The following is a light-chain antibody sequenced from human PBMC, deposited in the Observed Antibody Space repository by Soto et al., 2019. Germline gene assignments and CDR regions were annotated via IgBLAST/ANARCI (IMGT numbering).Light chain of an antibody. CDR2: GAS. Sequence: EIVMTQSPATLSVSPWERATLSCRASQSVSSDLDWYHQKPGQAPRLLIYGASTRATGIPARFSGSGSGTEFTLTISSLQSEDFAVYYCQQYNTWPRTFGQGTKVDI. J-gene: IGKJ1*01. CDR1: QSVSSD. CDR3: QQYNTWPRT. V-gene: IGKV3-15*01.